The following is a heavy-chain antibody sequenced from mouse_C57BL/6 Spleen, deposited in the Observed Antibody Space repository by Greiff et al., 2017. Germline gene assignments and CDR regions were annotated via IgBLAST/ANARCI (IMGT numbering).Heavy chain of an antibody. J-gene: IGHJ2*01. D-gene: IGHD2-3*01. Sequence: EVKLMESGGGLVKPGGSLKLSCAASGFTFNDYGMHWVRQAPEKGLEWVAYISSGSSTIYYADTVKGRFTISRDNAKNTLYLQMTSLRSEDTAMYYCARGLLLDYFDYWGQGTTRTVSS. CDR2: ISSGSSTI. V-gene: IGHV5-17*01. CDR1: GFTFNDYG. CDR3: ARGLLLDYFDY.